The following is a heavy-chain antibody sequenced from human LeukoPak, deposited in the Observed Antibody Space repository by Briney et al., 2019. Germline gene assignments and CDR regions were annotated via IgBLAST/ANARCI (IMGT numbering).Heavy chain of an antibody. Sequence: GGSLRLSCAASGFTFSNAWMSWVRQAPGKGLEWVSVIYSGGSTYYADSVKGRFTISRDNSKNTLYLQMNSLRAEDTAVYYCARVGITRLIDYWGQGTLVTVSS. CDR3: ARVGITRLIDY. D-gene: IGHD3-10*01. CDR1: GFTFSNAW. CDR2: IYSGGST. V-gene: IGHV3-53*01. J-gene: IGHJ4*02.